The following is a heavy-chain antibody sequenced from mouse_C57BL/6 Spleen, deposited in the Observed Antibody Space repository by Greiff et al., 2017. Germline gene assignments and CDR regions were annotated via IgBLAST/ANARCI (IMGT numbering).Heavy chain of an antibody. D-gene: IGHD3-1*01. J-gene: IGHJ2*01. CDR3: AKSGEDGLFDY. CDR1: GYTFTSYW. V-gene: IGHV1-50*01. CDR2: IDPSDSYT. Sequence: QVQLQQPGAELVKPGASVKLSCKASGYTFTSYWMQWVKQRPGQGLEWIGEIDPSDSYTNYNQKFKGKATLTVDTSSSTAYMHLSSLTSEDSAVYDSAKSGEDGLFDYWGQGTTLTVSS.